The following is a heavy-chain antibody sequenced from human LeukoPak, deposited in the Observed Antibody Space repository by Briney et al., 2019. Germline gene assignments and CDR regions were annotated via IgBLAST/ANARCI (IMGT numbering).Heavy chain of an antibody. D-gene: IGHD3-22*01. CDR3: ARDLAYYYDRNYD. CDR2: ISFTSSYI. J-gene: IGHJ4*02. V-gene: IGHV3-21*01. Sequence: GGSLRLSCAASGFTVGSSYMNWVRQAPGRGLEWVSSISFTSSYIYYADSVKGRFTISRDNAQSSVFLQMNSLRAEDTAVYYCARDLAYYYDRNYDWGQGTLVTVSS. CDR1: GFTVGSSY.